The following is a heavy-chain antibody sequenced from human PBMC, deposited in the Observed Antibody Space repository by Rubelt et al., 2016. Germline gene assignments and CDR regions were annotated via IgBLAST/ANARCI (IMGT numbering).Heavy chain of an antibody. CDR3: ANLAGGWMPLDQ. V-gene: IGHV1-69*04. Sequence: QVQLVQSGAEVKKPGSSVKVSCKASGGTFSSYAISWVRQAPGQGLEWMGRIIPILGIANYAQQFQGRVTITADKSTSTAYMELSSLRSEDTAVYYCANLAGGWMPLDQWGQGTLVAVSS. D-gene: IGHD3-3*01. CDR2: IIPILGIA. J-gene: IGHJ4*02. CDR1: GGTFSSYA.